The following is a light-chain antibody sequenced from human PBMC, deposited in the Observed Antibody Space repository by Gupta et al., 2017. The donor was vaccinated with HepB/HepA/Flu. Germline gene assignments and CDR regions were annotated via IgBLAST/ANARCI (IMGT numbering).Light chain of an antibody. V-gene: IGKV1-39*01. CDR3: HQSDSNTPHT. CDR1: QSISTY. CDR2: DTS. Sequence: DIQMTQSPSSLSASVGDRVTITCRASQSISTYLNWYQQKPGKAPKLLIYDTSSWLSGVASRFSGSGYGKDFTLTISGRQQEDFATYYCHQSDSNTPHTFGGGTKVEVK. J-gene: IGKJ4*01.